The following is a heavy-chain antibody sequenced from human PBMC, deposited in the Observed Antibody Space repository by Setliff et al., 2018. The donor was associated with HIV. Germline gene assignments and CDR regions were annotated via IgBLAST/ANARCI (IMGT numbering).Heavy chain of an antibody. CDR1: GGSFSGYY. J-gene: IGHJ2*01. Sequence: SETLSLTCAVYGGSFSGYYWNWIRQSPGKGLEWIGEISHSGSTNYNPSLKSRITISVDTSKKQFSLKLNSVTAADTAVYYCARGPAEWQIVVVPAAHWYFDLWGRGTLVTVSS. CDR2: ISHSGST. D-gene: IGHD2-2*01. CDR3: ARGPAEWQIVVVPAAHWYFDL. V-gene: IGHV4-34*01.